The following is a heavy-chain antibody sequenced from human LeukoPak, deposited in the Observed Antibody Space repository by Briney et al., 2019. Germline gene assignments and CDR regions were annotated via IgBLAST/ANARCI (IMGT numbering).Heavy chain of an antibody. CDR1: GYSISSGYY. CDR3: ARDPSRTGELDY. J-gene: IGHJ4*02. V-gene: IGHV4-38-2*02. Sequence: SETLSLTCTVYGYSISSGYYWGWIRQPPGKGLEWIGSIYRSGITYYNPSLKSRVTISVDTSKNQFSLKLSSVTAADTAVYYCARDPSRTGELDYWGQGTLVTVSS. CDR2: IYRSGIT. D-gene: IGHD7-27*01.